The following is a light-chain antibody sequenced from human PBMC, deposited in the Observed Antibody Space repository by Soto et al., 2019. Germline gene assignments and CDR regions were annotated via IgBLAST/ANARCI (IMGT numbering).Light chain of an antibody. CDR3: TSWTTSTTMI. Sequence: QSVLTQPASVSGSPGQSITISCTGTSSDIGAYNYVSWYQQHPGKAPKLMIYDVNIRPSGVSNRFSGSKSGNTASLTISGLQAEDEADYYCTSWTTSTTMIFGGGTKRPS. CDR2: DVN. CDR1: SSDIGAYNY. V-gene: IGLV2-14*03. J-gene: IGLJ2*01.